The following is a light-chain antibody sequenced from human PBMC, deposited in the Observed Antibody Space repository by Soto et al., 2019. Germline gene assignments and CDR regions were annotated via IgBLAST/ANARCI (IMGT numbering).Light chain of an antibody. CDR2: DAS. J-gene: IGKJ1*01. CDR3: QLYENYWT. V-gene: IGKV1-5*01. Sequence: DIQMTQPPSTLSASVGDRVTITCRASQSISSWLAWYQQKPGKAPKLLIYDASNLDSGVPSRFSGSGSGTEFSLTISNLQPDDCATYYCQLYENYWTFGQVTKGEIK. CDR1: QSISSW.